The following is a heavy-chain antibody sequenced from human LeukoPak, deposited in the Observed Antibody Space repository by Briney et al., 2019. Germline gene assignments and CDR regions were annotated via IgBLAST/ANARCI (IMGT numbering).Heavy chain of an antibody. CDR3: ARGITTVTTNTIANWFDP. CDR1: GGSISSGSYY. Sequence: SETLSLTCTVSGGSISSGSYYWSWIRQPAGKGLEWIGRIYTSGSTNYNPSLKSRVTISVDTSKNQFSLKLSSVTAADTAVYYCARGITTVTTNTIANWFDPWGQGALVTVSS. D-gene: IGHD4-17*01. J-gene: IGHJ5*02. CDR2: IYTSGST. V-gene: IGHV4-61*02.